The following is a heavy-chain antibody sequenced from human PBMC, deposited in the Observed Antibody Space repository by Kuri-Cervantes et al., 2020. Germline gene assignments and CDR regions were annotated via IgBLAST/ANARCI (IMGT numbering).Heavy chain of an antibody. Sequence: SETLSLTCTVSGGSMSGAYYWGWVRQPPGKGLEYIGYIKYTGDTYYNATLKSRLTISLDTSRNQFSLMVTSVTATDTAVYYCVRAPDGVVGFDIWGQGTLVTGSS. J-gene: IGHJ3*02. CDR2: IKYTGDT. CDR3: VRAPDGVVGFDI. CDR1: GGSMSGAYY. V-gene: IGHV4-30-4*08. D-gene: IGHD2-2*01.